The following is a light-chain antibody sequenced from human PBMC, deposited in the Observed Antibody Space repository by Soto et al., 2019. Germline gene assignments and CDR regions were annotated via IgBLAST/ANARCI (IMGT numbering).Light chain of an antibody. J-gene: IGLJ2*01. CDR2: GDS. CDR3: QSYDSRLSGVV. Sequence: QSVLTQPPSMSGAPGQRVTISCTGSSSNIGAGYDVHWYQQLPGTAPKLLIYGDSNRPSGVPDRFSGSKSGTSASLAITGLQAEDEADHYCQSYDSRLSGVVFGGGTKLTVL. V-gene: IGLV1-40*01. CDR1: SSNIGAGYD.